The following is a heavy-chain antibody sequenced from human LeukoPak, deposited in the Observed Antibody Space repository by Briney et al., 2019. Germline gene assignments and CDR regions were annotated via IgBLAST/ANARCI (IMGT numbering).Heavy chain of an antibody. Sequence: SETLSLTCTVSNGSVSPYYWSWIRQPAGQGLEWIGRIYITGSTTYSPSLKSRVTMSIDTSKNQFSLNLSSVTAADTAVYFCARGSRGSYFDYWGPGALVLVSS. J-gene: IGHJ4*02. D-gene: IGHD1-26*01. V-gene: IGHV4-4*07. CDR1: NGSVSPYY. CDR3: ARGSRGSYFDY. CDR2: IYITGST.